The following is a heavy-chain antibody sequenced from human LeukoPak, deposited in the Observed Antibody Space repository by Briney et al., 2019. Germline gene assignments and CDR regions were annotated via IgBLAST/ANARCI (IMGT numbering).Heavy chain of an antibody. J-gene: IGHJ4*02. CDR3: AKAILAAAGTDY. D-gene: IGHD6-13*01. CDR2: ISYDGSNK. V-gene: IGHV3-30*18. Sequence: GRSLRLSCAASGFTFSSYGMHWVRQAPGKGLEWVAVISYDGSNKYYADSVKGRFTISRDNSKNTLYLQMNSLRAEDTAVYYCAKAILAAAGTDYWGQGTLVTVSS. CDR1: GFTFSSYG.